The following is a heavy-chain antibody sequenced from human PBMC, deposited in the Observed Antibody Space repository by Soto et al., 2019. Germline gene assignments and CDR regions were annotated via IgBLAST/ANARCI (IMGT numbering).Heavy chain of an antibody. CDR3: GRAGGDFPRAVDY. CDR2: ISAYNGNT. J-gene: IGHJ4*02. Sequence: QVHLVQSGAEVKQPGASVKVSCKASGYTFTNYGISWVRQAPGQGREWMGWISAYNGNTNYVQKLQGRVSMTTDTSTSTTYMELRTLRSDDTAVYYCGRAGGDFPRAVDYWGQGTLVTVSS. D-gene: IGHD4-17*01. CDR1: GYTFTNYG. V-gene: IGHV1-18*01.